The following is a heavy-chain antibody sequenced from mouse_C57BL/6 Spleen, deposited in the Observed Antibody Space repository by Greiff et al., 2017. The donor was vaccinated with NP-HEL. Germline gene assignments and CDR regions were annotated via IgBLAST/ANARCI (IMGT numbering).Heavy chain of an antibody. J-gene: IGHJ4*01. CDR3: ARENAPGECYAVDY. Sequence: EVKLLESGGGLVQPGGSLKLSCAASGIDFSRYWMSWVRRAPGKGLEWIGEINPDSSTINYAPSLKDKFIISTDNAKMTLYLQMSKVGSEDTALYYCARENAPGECYAVDYWGQGTSGTVSS. V-gene: IGHV4-1*01. CDR1: GIDFSRYW. CDR2: INPDSSTI.